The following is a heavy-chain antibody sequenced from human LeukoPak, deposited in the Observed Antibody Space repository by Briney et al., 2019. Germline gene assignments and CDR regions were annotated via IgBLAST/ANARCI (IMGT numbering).Heavy chain of an antibody. CDR1: GDSLRSTNW. CDR3: ANKVYCSTTSCYHAGF. V-gene: IGHV4-4*02. Sequence: PSGTLSLTCAVSGDSLRSTNWWSWVRQPPGKGLEWIGEIYHSRTTNYNPSLKSRVTISMDTSKNQFFMDLRSVTAADTAVYYCANKVYCSTTSCYHAGFWGQGTLVTVSS. D-gene: IGHD2-2*01. J-gene: IGHJ4*02. CDR2: IYHSRTT.